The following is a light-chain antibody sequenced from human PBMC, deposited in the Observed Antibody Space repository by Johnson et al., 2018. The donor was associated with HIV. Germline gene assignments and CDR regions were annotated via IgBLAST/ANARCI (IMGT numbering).Light chain of an antibody. CDR2: ENN. J-gene: IGLJ1*01. CDR1: SSSIGNNY. Sequence: QSVLTQPPSVSAAPGQKVTISCSGSSSSIGNNYVSWYQQLPGTAPKLLIYENNKRPSGIPDRFSGSKSGTSATLGITGLQTGDEADYYCGTWVSSLSAGLYVFGTGTKVTVL. CDR3: GTWVSSLSAGLYV. V-gene: IGLV1-51*02.